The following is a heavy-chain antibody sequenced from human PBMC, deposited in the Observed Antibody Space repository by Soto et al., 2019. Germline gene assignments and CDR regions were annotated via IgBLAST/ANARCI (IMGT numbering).Heavy chain of an antibody. Sequence: PGGSLRLSWAASGFTFSNSAMSWVRQAPGKGLEWVSALSGSGGGTYYADSVKGRFTISRDNSKNMVYLQMNSLTDDDTAVYYCAKGSSSPPNWFDPWGQGTLVTVSS. V-gene: IGHV3-23*01. CDR1: GFTFSNSA. D-gene: IGHD2-2*01. J-gene: IGHJ5*02. CDR2: LSGSGGGT. CDR3: AKGSSSPPNWFDP.